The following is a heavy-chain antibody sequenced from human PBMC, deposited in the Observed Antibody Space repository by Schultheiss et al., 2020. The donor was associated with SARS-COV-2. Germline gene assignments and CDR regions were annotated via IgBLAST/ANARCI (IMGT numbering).Heavy chain of an antibody. CDR1: GGSISSDY. J-gene: IGHJ4*02. Sequence: SQTLSLTCTVSGGSISSDYWGWIRQPPGKGLEWIGSIYYSGSAYYNPSLKSRVTISVDTSKNQFSLKLSSVTAADTAVYYCARDYYDTSGYAFDYWGQGTLVTVSS. CDR2: IYYSGSA. V-gene: IGHV4-39*07. D-gene: IGHD3-22*01. CDR3: ARDYYDTSGYAFDY.